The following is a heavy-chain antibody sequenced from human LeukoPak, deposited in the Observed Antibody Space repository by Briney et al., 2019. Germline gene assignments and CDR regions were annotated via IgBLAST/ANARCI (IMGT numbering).Heavy chain of an antibody. CDR2: IKQDGNEK. D-gene: IGHD3-10*01. V-gene: IGHV3-7*01. CDR1: GFTFSSYW. J-gene: IGHJ4*02. CDR3: AKGTGGHYGVGLFYFDY. Sequence: GGSLRLSCAASGFTFSSYWMSWVRQAPGKGLEWVANIKQDGNEKYYVDSVKGRFTISRDNAKKSLYLQMNSLRAEDTAVYYCAKGTGGHYGVGLFYFDYWGQGTLVTVSS.